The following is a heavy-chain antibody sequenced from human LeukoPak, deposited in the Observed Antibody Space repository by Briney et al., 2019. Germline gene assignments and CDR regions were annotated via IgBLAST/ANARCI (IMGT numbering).Heavy chain of an antibody. CDR2: INPNSGGT. CDR3: ARHYCGGDCYSWAFDI. CDR1: GYTFTGYY. Sequence: GASVKVSCKASGYTFTGYYMHWVRQAPGQGLEWMGWINPNSGGTNYAQKFQGRVTMTRDTSISTAYMELSRLRSDDTAVYYCARHYCGGDCYSWAFDIWGQGTMVTASS. D-gene: IGHD2-21*02. V-gene: IGHV1-2*02. J-gene: IGHJ3*02.